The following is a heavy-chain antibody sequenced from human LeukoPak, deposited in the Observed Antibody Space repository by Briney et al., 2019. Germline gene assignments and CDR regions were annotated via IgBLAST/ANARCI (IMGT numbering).Heavy chain of an antibody. CDR3: ARLFAYDPMG. J-gene: IGHJ4*02. D-gene: IGHD3-22*01. V-gene: IGHV5-51*01. CDR1: GHRFTSHW. CDR2: IYPGDSDT. Sequence: GESLKISCKGSGHRFTSHWIGWVGQMPGKGLEWMGIIYPGDSDTRYSPSFQGQVTISADKSISTAYLQWSSLKASDTAMYYCARLFAYDPMGWGQGTLVTVSS.